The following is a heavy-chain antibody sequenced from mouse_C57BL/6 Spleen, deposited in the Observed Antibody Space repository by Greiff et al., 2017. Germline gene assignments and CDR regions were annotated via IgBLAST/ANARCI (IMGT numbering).Heavy chain of an antibody. Sequence: EVKLMESGGDLVKPGGSLKLSCAASGFTFSSYGMSWVRQTPDKRLEWVATISSGGSYTYYPDSVKGRFTISRDNAKNTLYLQMSSLKSEDTAMYYCARRGSSGYRAMDYWGQGTSVTVSS. CDR3: ARRGSSGYRAMDY. V-gene: IGHV5-6*02. D-gene: IGHD3-2*02. CDR1: GFTFSSYG. J-gene: IGHJ4*01. CDR2: ISSGGSYT.